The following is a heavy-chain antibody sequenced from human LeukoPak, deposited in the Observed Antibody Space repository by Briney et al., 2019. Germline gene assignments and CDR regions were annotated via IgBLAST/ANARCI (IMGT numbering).Heavy chain of an antibody. J-gene: IGHJ4*02. D-gene: IGHD6-13*01. CDR2: ISSSSSYI. Sequence: GGSLRLSCAASGFTFSSYSMNWVRQAPGKGLEWVSSISSSSSYIYYADSVKGRFTISRDNAKNSLHLQMNSLRAEDTAVYYCARDRLAAAGNFDYWGQGTLVTVSS. V-gene: IGHV3-21*01. CDR3: ARDRLAAAGNFDY. CDR1: GFTFSSYS.